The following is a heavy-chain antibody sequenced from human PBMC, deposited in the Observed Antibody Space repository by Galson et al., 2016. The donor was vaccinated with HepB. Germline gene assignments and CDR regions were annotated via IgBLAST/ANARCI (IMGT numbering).Heavy chain of an antibody. CDR3: AKDGRIYCSSASCHDHFHY. J-gene: IGHJ4*02. CDR1: GFTFSTYG. Sequence: SLRLSCAASGFTFSTYGMSWVRQAPGKGLEWVSSISTSGGSTYYTDSVRGRFTISRDNSRNTLYLQMNSLRAEDTAVYYCAKDGRIYCSSASCHDHFHYWGQGTLLTVSS. V-gene: IGHV3-23*01. CDR2: ISTSGGST. D-gene: IGHD2-2*01.